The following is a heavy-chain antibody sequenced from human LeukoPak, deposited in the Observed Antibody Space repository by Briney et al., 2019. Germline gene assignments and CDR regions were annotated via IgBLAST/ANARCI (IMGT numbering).Heavy chain of an antibody. D-gene: IGHD3-10*01. CDR1: GFTFSSYG. J-gene: IGHJ4*02. Sequence: PGGSLRLSCAASGFTFSSYGMHWVRQAPGKGLEWVAVISYDGSNKYYADSVKGRFTISRDNAKNSLYLQMNSLRAEDTAVYYCARGPSGNNNLWMDYWGQGTLVTVSS. CDR3: ARGPSGNNNLWMDY. V-gene: IGHV3-30*03. CDR2: ISYDGSNK.